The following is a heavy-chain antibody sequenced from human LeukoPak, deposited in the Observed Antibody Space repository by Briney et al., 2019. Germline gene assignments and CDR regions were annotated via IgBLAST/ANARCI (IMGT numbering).Heavy chain of an antibody. CDR1: GGSINSGY. CDR3: AGGHYPLEY. J-gene: IGHJ4*02. V-gene: IGHV4-59*01. CDR2: LYPSGST. D-gene: IGHD1-26*01. Sequence: SETLSLTCSVSGGSINSGYWSWIRQPPGKGLEWIGLLYPSGSTNYNPSHKSRVTISVDTSRTQFSLKLSSMTAADTAVYYCAGGHYPLEYWGQGTLVTVSS.